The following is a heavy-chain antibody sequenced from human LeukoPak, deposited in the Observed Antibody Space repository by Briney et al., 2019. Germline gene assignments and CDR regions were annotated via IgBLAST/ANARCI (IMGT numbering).Heavy chain of an antibody. CDR2: IYYSGST. CDR3: ASDSRDGYNFDY. CDR1: GGAISSDD. J-gene: IGHJ4*02. Sequence: WEALCLTCAVEGGAISSDDCSWVRQPSGKGLEWIGYIYYSGSTNYNPSLKSRVTISVDTSKNQFSLKLSSVTAADTAVYYCASDSRDGYNFDYWGQGTLVTVSS. V-gene: IGHV4-59*12. D-gene: IGHD5-24*01.